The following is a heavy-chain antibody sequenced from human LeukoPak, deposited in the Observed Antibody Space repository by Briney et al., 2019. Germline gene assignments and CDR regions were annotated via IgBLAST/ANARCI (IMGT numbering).Heavy chain of an antibody. CDR1: GFTFSSYS. V-gene: IGHV4-59*08. D-gene: IGHD6-13*01. CDR3: ARLHYSSSRFYFDY. CDR2: IYYSGST. Sequence: PGGSLRLSCAASGFTFSSYSMNWVRQAPGKGLEWIGYIYYSGSTNYNPSLKSRVTISVDTSKNQFSLKLSSVTAADTAVYYCARLHYSSSRFYFDYWGQGTLVTVSS. J-gene: IGHJ4*02.